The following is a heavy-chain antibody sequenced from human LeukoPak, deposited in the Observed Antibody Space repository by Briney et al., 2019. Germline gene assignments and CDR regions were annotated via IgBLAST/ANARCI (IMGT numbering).Heavy chain of an antibody. Sequence: GASVKVSCKASGGTFSSYAISWVRQAPGQGLEWMGGIIPIFGTANYAQKFQGRVTITADKSTSTAYMELSSLRSEDTAVYYCAKDRSYGAFEIWGQGTMVTVSS. CDR3: AKDRSYGAFEI. J-gene: IGHJ3*02. D-gene: IGHD3-10*01. CDR1: GGTFSSYA. V-gene: IGHV1-69*06. CDR2: IIPIFGTA.